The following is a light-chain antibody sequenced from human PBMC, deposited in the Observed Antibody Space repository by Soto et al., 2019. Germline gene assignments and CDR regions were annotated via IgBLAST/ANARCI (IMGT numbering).Light chain of an antibody. CDR2: GAS. J-gene: IGKJ2*01. V-gene: IGKV3-20*01. CDR3: QQSGSSYT. CDR1: QSVSSSY. Sequence: EIVLTQSPGTLSLSPGERATLSCRASQSVSSSYFAWYQQKPGQAPRLLIYGASSRATGIPDRFSGSGSGTDFTLTISRLEPEDFAVYYCQQSGSSYTFCQGTKLEIK.